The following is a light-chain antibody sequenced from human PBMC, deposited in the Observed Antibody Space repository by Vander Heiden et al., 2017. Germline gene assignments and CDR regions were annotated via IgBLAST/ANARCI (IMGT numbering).Light chain of an antibody. Sequence: DIQMTQSPSSLSASVGDRVTNTCRASQSITNYLNWYQQKPGKAPKLLIYGASSLQSGVPSRFSGSGSGTDFTLTISTLQPEDYATYHCQQSYRTPWTFGQGTKVEIK. CDR3: QQSYRTPWT. V-gene: IGKV1-39*01. CDR1: QSITNY. CDR2: GAS. J-gene: IGKJ1*01.